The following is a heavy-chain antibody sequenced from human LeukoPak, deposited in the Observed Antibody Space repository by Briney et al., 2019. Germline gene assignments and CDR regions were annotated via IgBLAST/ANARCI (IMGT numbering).Heavy chain of an antibody. CDR3: TKDMTPGGADV. Sequence: GGSLRLSCAVSGFTSDDHAMHWVRQASGKGLEWVAGIMWRSGSTGYGDSVKGRFTISRDNAKKSLYLQMNGLRVEDTAFYYCTKDMTPGGADVWGQGTTVTVSS. J-gene: IGHJ6*02. CDR1: GFTSDDHA. CDR2: IMWRSGST. V-gene: IGHV3-9*02. D-gene: IGHD3-10*01.